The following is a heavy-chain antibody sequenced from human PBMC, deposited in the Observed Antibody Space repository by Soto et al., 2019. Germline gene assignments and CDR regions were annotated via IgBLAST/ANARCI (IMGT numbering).Heavy chain of an antibody. J-gene: IGHJ4*02. D-gene: IGHD6-19*01. CDR2: VSHDGRNT. Sequence: VQLVESGGGVVQPGRSLRLSCEASGFTFSDYAMHWVRQAPGKGLEWVAVVSHDGRNTHYADCVKGRFTISRDSSKNTVSLEMTRLRAEDTAVYYCAKGGRQWLVTSDFNYWGQGALVTVSS. V-gene: IGHV3-30*18. CDR1: GFTFSDYA. CDR3: AKGGRQWLVTSDFNY.